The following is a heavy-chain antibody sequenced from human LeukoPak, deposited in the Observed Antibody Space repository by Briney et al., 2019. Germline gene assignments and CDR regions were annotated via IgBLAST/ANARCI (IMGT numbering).Heavy chain of an antibody. CDR1: RGSISSYY. CDR3: ARDRSSGWYVVDY. D-gene: IGHD6-19*01. V-gene: IGHV4-4*07. J-gene: IGHJ4*02. Sequence: SETLSLTCSISRGSISSYYWSWIRQPAGKGLEWIGRVYSSGSTNYNPSLKSRVTMSIDTSKNQFSLKLSSVTAADTAVYYCARDRSSGWYVVDYWGQGTLVTVSS. CDR2: VYSSGST.